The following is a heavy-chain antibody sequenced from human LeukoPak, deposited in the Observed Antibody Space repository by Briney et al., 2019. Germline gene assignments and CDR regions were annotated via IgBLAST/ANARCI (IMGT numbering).Heavy chain of an antibody. CDR3: ARDNGGGDY. D-gene: IGHD3-10*01. J-gene: IGHJ4*02. CDR2: ITGSSTWT. Sequence: GSLRLSCEASGFTFSTYGMTWVRQAPGKGLEWVSGITGSSTWTYYADSVKGRFTISRDNAENSLYLQMNNLRVEDTAVYYCARDNGGGDYWGQGTLVTVSS. CDR1: GFTFSTYG. V-gene: IGHV3-21*01.